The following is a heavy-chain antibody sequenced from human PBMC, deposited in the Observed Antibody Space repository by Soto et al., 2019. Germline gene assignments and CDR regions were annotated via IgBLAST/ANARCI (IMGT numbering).Heavy chain of an antibody. V-gene: IGHV3-66*01. J-gene: IGHJ5*02. CDR3: ARGYCNGTNCYANWFDP. CDR2: IYIAGGT. CDR1: GFSVTTNY. D-gene: IGHD2-2*01. Sequence: EVQLVESGGGLVQPGGSLRLSCAASGFSVTTNYLTWVRQAPGKGLEWVSLIYIAGGTKYADSVKGRFTISRDSSKNTLYLQINSLRAEDTAVYYCARGYCNGTNCYANWFDPWGQGTLVTVSS.